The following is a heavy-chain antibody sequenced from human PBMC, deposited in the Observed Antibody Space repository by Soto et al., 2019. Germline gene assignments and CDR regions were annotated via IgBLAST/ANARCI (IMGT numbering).Heavy chain of an antibody. CDR1: GFTFSSYG. Sequence: GGSLRLSCAASGFTFSSYGMHWVRQAPGKGLEWVAVISYDGSNKYYADSVKGRFTISRDNAKNTLYLQMNSLRAEDTAVYYCARGGVIVVGLDVWGQGTTVTVSS. V-gene: IGHV3-30*03. CDR3: ARGGVIVVGLDV. J-gene: IGHJ6*02. D-gene: IGHD3-22*01. CDR2: ISYDGSNK.